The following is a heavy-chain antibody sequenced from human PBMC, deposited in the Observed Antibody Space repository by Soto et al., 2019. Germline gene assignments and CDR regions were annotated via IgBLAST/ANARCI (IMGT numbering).Heavy chain of an antibody. CDR2: IYYSGST. Sequence: QLQLQESGPGLVKPSQTLSLTCTVSGGSISSGGYYWSWIRQPPGKGLEWIGYIYYSGSTYYSPSLKSRVIMSVDTSKNQFSLKLSSVTAADTAVYYCARVGEIIGDYWGQGTLVTVSS. V-gene: IGHV4-31*03. CDR3: ARVGEIIGDY. D-gene: IGHD3-10*01. CDR1: GGSISSGGYY. J-gene: IGHJ4*02.